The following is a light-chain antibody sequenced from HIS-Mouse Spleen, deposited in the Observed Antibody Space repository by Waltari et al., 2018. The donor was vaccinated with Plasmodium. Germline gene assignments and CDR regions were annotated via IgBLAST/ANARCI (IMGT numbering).Light chain of an antibody. J-gene: IGLJ2*01. Sequence: QSALTQPPSASGPPGQPVTISCTGTTRHAGGYNHGPWYQQPPGKAPTLIIYEVSKRPSGVPDRFSGSKSGNTASLTVSGLQAEDEADYYCSSYAGSNNLVFGGGTKLTVL. V-gene: IGLV2-8*01. CDR3: SSYAGSNNLV. CDR2: EVS. CDR1: TRHAGGYNH.